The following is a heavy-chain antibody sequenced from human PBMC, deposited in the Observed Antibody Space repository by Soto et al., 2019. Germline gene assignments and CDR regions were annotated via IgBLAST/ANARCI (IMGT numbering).Heavy chain of an antibody. V-gene: IGHV3-23*01. D-gene: IGHD1-26*01. CDR1: GFTLSTYA. Sequence: GGSLRLSCAASGFTLSTYAMSWVRQAPGKGLEWVSVINTRGGSTHADSVKGRFTISRDTSKNTLYLQMNSLRAEDTAVYYCAKAKYSGSYTVDYWGQGTLVTVSS. CDR2: INTRGGST. J-gene: IGHJ4*02. CDR3: AKAKYSGSYTVDY.